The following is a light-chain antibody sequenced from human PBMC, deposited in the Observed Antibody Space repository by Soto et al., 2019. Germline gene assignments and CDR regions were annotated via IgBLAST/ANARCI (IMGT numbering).Light chain of an antibody. V-gene: IGKV3-20*01. J-gene: IGKJ1*01. CDR3: QQYGSSPRT. CDR1: QSVSSSY. Sequence: EIVLTQSPGTLSLSPGERATISCRASQSVSSSYLAWYQQKPGQAPRLLIYGASSRATGIPDRFSGSGSGTDFTLTISRLEPEDFAVYYCQQYGSSPRTLGQGTKVDIK. CDR2: GAS.